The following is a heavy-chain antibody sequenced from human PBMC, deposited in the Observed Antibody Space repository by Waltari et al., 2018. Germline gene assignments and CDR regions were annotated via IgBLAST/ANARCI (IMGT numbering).Heavy chain of an antibody. J-gene: IGHJ4*02. V-gene: IGHV4-59*13. CDR1: GCSYSAYS. Sequence: QEQLQESGPGLVKPSEPMSLTCSVSGCSYSAYSWSCLRQSRGKGLDWIGYVYSTGITRYNPSLQSRVTISIDTSKNQFSLKVRSVTAADTAVYYCARGRIGSIYYFDSWGQGTLVSVSS. CDR3: ARGRIGSIYYFDS. D-gene: IGHD3-22*01. CDR2: VYSTGIT.